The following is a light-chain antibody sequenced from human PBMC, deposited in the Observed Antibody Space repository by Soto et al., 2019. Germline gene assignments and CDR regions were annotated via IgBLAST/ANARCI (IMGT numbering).Light chain of an antibody. CDR2: EVS. Sequence: QSALTQPASVSGSPGQSITISCTGTSSDVSGYNYVSWYQQHPGKAPKLMIYEVSNRPSGVSNRFSGSKSGNTASLTISGLQAEDEADYYCSSYTSSSTSNYVFGTGTKVTVL. CDR3: SSYTSSSTSNYV. J-gene: IGLJ1*01. V-gene: IGLV2-14*01. CDR1: SSDVSGYNY.